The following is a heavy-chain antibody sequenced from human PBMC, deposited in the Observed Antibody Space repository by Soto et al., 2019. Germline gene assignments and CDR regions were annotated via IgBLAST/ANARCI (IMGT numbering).Heavy chain of an antibody. V-gene: IGHV1-69*13. CDR1: GGTFSSYA. J-gene: IGHJ5*02. D-gene: IGHD5-12*01. CDR2: IIHIFGTA. Sequence: GASVKVSCKASGGTFSSYATSWVRQAPGQGLEWMGGIIHIFGTANYAQKFQGRVTITADESTSTAYTELSSLRSEDTAVYYCAREDKKYSGYDWVLERRYNWFDPWGQGTLVTVSS. CDR3: AREDKKYSGYDWVLERRYNWFDP.